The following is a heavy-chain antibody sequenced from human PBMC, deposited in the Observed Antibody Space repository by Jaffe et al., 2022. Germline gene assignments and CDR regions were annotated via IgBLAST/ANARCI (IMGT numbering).Heavy chain of an antibody. CDR3: ARELSTGTAGTVLEPDAFDI. J-gene: IGHJ3*02. CDR1: GGTFSSYA. V-gene: IGHV1-69*01. CDR2: IIPIFGTA. Sequence: QVQLVQSGAEVKKPGSSVKVSCKASGGTFSSYAISWVRQAPGQGLEWMGGIIPIFGTANYAQKFQGRVTITADESTSTAYMELSSLRSEDTAVYYCARELSTGTAGTVLEPDAFDIWGQGTMVTVSS. D-gene: IGHD6-13*01.